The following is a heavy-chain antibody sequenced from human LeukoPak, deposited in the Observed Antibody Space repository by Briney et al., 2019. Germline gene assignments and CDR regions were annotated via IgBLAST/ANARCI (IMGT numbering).Heavy chain of an antibody. CDR2: ISYDGSNK. CDR3: AKEGNGYNYYYFDY. J-gene: IGHJ4*02. V-gene: IGHV3-30*18. Sequence: GGSLRLSCAASGFTFSSYGMHWVRQAPGKGLEWVAVISYDGSNKYYADSVKGRFTISRDNSENTLYLQMNSLRAEDTAVYYCAKEGNGYNYYYFDYWGQGTLVTVSS. CDR1: GFTFSSYG. D-gene: IGHD5-24*01.